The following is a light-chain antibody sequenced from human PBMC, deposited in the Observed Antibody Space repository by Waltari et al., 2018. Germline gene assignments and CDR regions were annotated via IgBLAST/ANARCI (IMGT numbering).Light chain of an antibody. J-gene: IGKJ3*01. V-gene: IGKV1-33*01. Sequence: DVQMTQSPSSLSASIGDRVTITCQASQDITNYLNWYQQKPVKAPNLLIYATSNLESGVPSRFSGSGSGTLFTFTISSLQPEDIATYYCQQYDSLPLTFGPGTTVDV. CDR2: ATS. CDR1: QDITNY. CDR3: QQYDSLPLT.